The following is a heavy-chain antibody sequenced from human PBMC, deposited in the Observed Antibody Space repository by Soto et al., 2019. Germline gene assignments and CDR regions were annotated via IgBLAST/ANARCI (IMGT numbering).Heavy chain of an antibody. CDR2: IIPIFGTA. CDR1: GGTFSSYA. CDR3: ARGIPDDDYGSGSYYGHFDY. Sequence: QVQLVQSGAEVKKPGSSVKVSCKASGGTFSSYAISWVRQAPGQGLEWMGGIIPIFGTANYAQKFQGRVTITADESTSTAYMELSSLRSEDTAVYYCARGIPDDDYGSGSYYGHFDYWGQGTLVTVTS. J-gene: IGHJ4*02. D-gene: IGHD3-10*01. V-gene: IGHV1-69*12.